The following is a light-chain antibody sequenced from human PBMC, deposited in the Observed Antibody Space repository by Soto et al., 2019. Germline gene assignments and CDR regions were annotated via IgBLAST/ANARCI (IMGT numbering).Light chain of an antibody. CDR2: DDN. CDR3: GTWDTGLSVYV. CDR1: SSNIGKNY. V-gene: IGLV1-51*01. Sequence: QSALTQPPSVSAAPGQKVTISCSGSSSNIGKNYVSWYQQLPGTAPKLLIYDDNKRPSGIPDRFSGAKSGTSATLGITGLQTGDEADYYCGTWDTGLSVYVFGSATKLTVL. J-gene: IGLJ1*01.